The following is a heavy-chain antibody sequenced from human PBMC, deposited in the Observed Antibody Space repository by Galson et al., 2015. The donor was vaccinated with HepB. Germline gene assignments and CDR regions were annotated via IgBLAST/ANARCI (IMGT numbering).Heavy chain of an antibody. CDR1: GYTFTSYG. J-gene: IGHJ3*02. V-gene: IGHV1-18*01. CDR3: ARDDYYGSGTNVAFDI. Sequence: SVKVSCKASGYTFTSYGISWVRQAPGQGLEWMGWISAYNGNTNYAQKLQGRVTMTTDTSTSTAYMELRSLRSDDTAVYYCARDDYYGSGTNVAFDIWGQGTMVTVSS. D-gene: IGHD3-10*01. CDR2: ISAYNGNT.